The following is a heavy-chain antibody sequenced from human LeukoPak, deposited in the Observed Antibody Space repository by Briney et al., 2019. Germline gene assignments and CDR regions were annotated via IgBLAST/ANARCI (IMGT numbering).Heavy chain of an antibody. CDR2: ISGSGGST. D-gene: IGHD2-2*01. CDR3: AKGYGSSTSCYWH. CDR1: GSTFSSYA. Sequence: GGSLRLSCAASGSTFSSYAMSWVRQAPGKGLEWVSAISGSGGSTYYADSVKGRFTISRDNSKNTLYLQMNSLRAEDTAVYYCAKGYGSSTSCYWHWGQGTLVTVSS. V-gene: IGHV3-23*01. J-gene: IGHJ4*02.